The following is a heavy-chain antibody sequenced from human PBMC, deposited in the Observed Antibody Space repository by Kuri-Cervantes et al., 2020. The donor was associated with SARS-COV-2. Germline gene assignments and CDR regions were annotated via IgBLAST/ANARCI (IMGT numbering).Heavy chain of an antibody. D-gene: IGHD7-27*01. CDR1: GGSFSGYY. J-gene: IGHJ3*02. V-gene: IGHV4-34*01. Sequence: GSLRLSCAVYGGSFSGYYWSWIRQPPGKGLEWIGSIYYSRSTYYNPSLKSRVTISEDTSKNQFSLKLSSVTAADTAVYYCARAGDNWGQGDDAFDIWGQGTMVTVSS. CDR3: ARAGDNWGQGDDAFDI. CDR2: IYYSRST.